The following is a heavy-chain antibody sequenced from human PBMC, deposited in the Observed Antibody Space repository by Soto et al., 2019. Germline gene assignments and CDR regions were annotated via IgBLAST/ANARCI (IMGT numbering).Heavy chain of an antibody. J-gene: IGHJ3*02. CDR1: KFTFSDHY. CDR3: ARAGAYCGGDCFFDAFDI. V-gene: IGHV3-11*06. D-gene: IGHD2-21*02. Sequence: PGGSLRLSCAASKFTFSDHYMSWFRQAPGKGLEWVSYISTTGTYTKYADSVKGRFTISRDNAKHSVHLQMNSLRAEDTAVYYCARAGAYCGGDCFFDAFDIWGQGTVVTVSS. CDR2: ISTTGTYT.